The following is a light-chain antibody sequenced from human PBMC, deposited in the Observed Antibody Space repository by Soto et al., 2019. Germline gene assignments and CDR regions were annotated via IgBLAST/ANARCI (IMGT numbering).Light chain of an antibody. CDR3: QSYDTSLSAWV. Sequence: QSVLTQPPSVSGAQGRGFTVSCTGTTPTIGARYDVHWYQQLPQTAPKLLISGSTNRPSGVPDRFSGSRSGTSASLTITGLLAEDEADYYCQSYDTSLSAWVFGGGTKVTVL. CDR2: GST. CDR1: TPTIGARYD. J-gene: IGLJ3*02. V-gene: IGLV1-40*01.